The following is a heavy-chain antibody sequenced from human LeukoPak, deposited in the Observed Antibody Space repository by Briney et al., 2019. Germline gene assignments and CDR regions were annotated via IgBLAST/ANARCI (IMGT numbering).Heavy chain of an antibody. CDR3: ARVDVGAAAGPPYYYYYGMDV. V-gene: IGHV4-61*02. Sequence: PSETLSLTCTVSGGSISRGGYHWSWIRQPAGKGLEWIGRFYTSGTPNYNPSLKSRVTILVDTSRNQFSLKLSSVTAADTAVYYCARVDVGAAAGPPYYYYYGMDVWGQGTTVTVSS. CDR2: FYTSGTP. CDR1: GGSISRGGYH. J-gene: IGHJ6*02. D-gene: IGHD6-13*01.